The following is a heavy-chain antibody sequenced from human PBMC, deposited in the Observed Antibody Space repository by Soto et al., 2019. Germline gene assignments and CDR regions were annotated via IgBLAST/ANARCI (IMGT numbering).Heavy chain of an antibody. J-gene: IGHJ6*02. CDR3: ARDDEYSGNVMDV. CDR1: GFTFSNYG. CDR2: ILNDGSNR. V-gene: IGHV3-33*01. D-gene: IGHD3-10*01. Sequence: QVQLVESGGGVVQPGRSLRLSCAASGFTFSNYGMHWVRQAPGKGLEWVAVILNDGSNRYHADSVKDRFTISRDNSKNTLYLQMNNLRAEDTAVYYCARDDEYSGNVMDVWGQGTTVTVS.